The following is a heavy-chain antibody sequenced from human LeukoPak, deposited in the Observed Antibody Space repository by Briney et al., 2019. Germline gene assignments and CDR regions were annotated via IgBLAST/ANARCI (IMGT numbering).Heavy chain of an antibody. Sequence: PSETLSLTCAVSGGSISSYYWSWTRQPAGKGLEWIGRIYTSGSTNYNPSLKSRVTMSVDTSKNQFSLKLNSVTAADTAVYYCARAYCSGGSCYSGFDYWGQGTLVTVSS. CDR3: ARAYCSGGSCYSGFDY. CDR2: IYTSGST. V-gene: IGHV4-4*07. D-gene: IGHD2-15*01. CDR1: GGSISSYY. J-gene: IGHJ4*02.